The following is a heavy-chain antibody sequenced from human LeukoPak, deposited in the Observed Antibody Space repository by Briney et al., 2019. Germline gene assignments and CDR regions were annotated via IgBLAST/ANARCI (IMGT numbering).Heavy chain of an antibody. CDR2: IYYSGNT. CDR3: ERSGALTGYLY. Sequence: PSETLSLTCTASGGSISSYYWSWIRQPPGKGLEWIGYIYYSGNTNYNPSLKSRVTISVDTSKNQFSLKLSSVTAADTAVYYCERSGALTGYLYWGQGTLVTVSS. V-gene: IGHV4-59*01. CDR1: GGSISSYY. J-gene: IGHJ4*02. D-gene: IGHD3-9*01.